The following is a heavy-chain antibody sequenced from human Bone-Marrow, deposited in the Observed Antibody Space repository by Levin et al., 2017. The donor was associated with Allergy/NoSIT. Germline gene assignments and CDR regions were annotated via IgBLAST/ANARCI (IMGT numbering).Heavy chain of an antibody. CDR3: DATVSGTVS. J-gene: IGHJ5*02. CDR2: ISHSGRT. D-gene: IGHD6-19*01. Sequence: PSETLSLTCTVSGGSISSIDYFWTWIRQSPGTGLEWIVYISHSGRTYYNPSLESRGSISLDTSKNLFSLDLSSITAADTAVYYCDATVSGTVSWGQGKLVAVSS. CDR1: GGSISSIDYF. V-gene: IGHV4-30-4*01.